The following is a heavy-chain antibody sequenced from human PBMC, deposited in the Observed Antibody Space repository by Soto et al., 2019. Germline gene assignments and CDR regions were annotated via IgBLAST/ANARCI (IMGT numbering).Heavy chain of an antibody. Sequence: EGRFASCLVSGDANGNYYRSWFRQTPGRGLEWIGFVHDSGSTDYNPSLRGRVIISLHTSKSQFSLSLRSATAADTATYYCAGGTRALITSFFAYWGQGIPVTASS. CDR1: GDANGNYY. V-gene: IGHV4-59*03. D-gene: IGHD1-20*01. J-gene: IGHJ4*02. CDR2: VHDSGST. CDR3: AGGTRALITSFFAY.